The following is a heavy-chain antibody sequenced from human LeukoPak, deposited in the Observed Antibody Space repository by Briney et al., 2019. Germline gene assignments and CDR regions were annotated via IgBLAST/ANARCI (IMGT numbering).Heavy chain of an antibody. D-gene: IGHD3-22*01. CDR3: ARDFRYYYDSSAPGAFDI. J-gene: IGHJ3*02. Sequence: ASVKVSCKASGYTFTSYGISWVRQAPGQGLEWMGWISAYNGNTNCAQKLQGRVTMTTDTSTSTAYMELRSLRSDDTAVYYCARDFRYYYDSSAPGAFDIWGQGTMVTVSS. CDR2: ISAYNGNT. CDR1: GYTFTSYG. V-gene: IGHV1-18*01.